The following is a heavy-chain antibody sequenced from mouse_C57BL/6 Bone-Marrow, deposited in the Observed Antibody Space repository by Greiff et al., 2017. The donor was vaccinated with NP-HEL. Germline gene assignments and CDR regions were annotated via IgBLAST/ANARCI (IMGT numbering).Heavy chain of an antibody. CDR3: ARDKAAWFAY. J-gene: IGHJ3*01. CDR2: ISDGGSYT. Sequence: EVKVEESGGGLVKPGGSLKLSCAASGFTFSSYAMPWVRQTPEKRLEWVATISDGGSYTYYPDNVKGRFTISRDNAKNNLYLQMSHLKSEDTAMYYCARDKAAWFAYWGQVTLVTVSA. CDR1: GFTFSSYA. V-gene: IGHV5-4*01.